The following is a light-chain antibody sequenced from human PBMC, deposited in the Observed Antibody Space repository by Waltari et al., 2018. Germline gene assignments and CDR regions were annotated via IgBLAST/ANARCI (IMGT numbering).Light chain of an antibody. CDR2: NNN. Sequence: QSVLTLPPSTSGTPGQMVTIPCPVSSSNVGPNSVSCYQHLPGTAPTLLIYNNNRRPSGVPDRFSGSKSGTSASLAISGLQSEDEADYYCAAWDDSLNAWMFGGGTKLTVL. CDR1: SSNVGPNS. V-gene: IGLV1-44*01. J-gene: IGLJ3*02. CDR3: AAWDDSLNAWM.